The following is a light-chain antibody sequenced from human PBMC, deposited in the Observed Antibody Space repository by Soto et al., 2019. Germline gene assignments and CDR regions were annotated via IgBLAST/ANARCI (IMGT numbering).Light chain of an antibody. CDR1: QSCSSNY. CDR2: GVS. J-gene: IGKJ1*01. Sequence: PGESATLSCRASQSCSSNYFAWYQQKPGQAPMLLIYGVSSRPTGIPDRFSGSGSGTDFTLTISRLQTEHFAVYYCEQYGSSPRTFGQGTNVDIK. CDR3: EQYGSSPRT. V-gene: IGKV3-20*01.